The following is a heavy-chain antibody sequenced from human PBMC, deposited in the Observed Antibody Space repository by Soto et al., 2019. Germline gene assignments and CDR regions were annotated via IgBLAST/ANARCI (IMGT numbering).Heavy chain of an antibody. CDR2: IKEDGSAK. J-gene: IGHJ4*02. CDR1: GFTFTSYW. Sequence: EVQLVESGGGLVQHGGSLRVSCAASGFTFTSYWMSWVRQAPGKGLEWVANIKEDGSAKYYLDSVKGRFTITRDNAKNSLYLQMSSLRAEDTAVYYCAREDFYRFDYWGQGNLVTVSS. CDR3: AREDFYRFDY. V-gene: IGHV3-7*01.